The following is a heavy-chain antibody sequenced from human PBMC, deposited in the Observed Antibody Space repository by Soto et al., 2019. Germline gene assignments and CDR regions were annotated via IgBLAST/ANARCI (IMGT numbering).Heavy chain of an antibody. CDR3: ARDFGLGYGSGAYYYGMDV. Sequence: SETLSLTCTVSGGSISSGGYYWSWIRQHPGKGLEWIGYIYYSGSTYYSPSLKSRVTISVDTSKNQFSLKLSSVTAADTAVYYCARDFGLGYGSGAYYYGMDVWGQGTTVTVSS. J-gene: IGHJ6*02. CDR1: GGSISSGGYY. CDR2: IYYSGST. V-gene: IGHV4-31*03. D-gene: IGHD3-10*01.